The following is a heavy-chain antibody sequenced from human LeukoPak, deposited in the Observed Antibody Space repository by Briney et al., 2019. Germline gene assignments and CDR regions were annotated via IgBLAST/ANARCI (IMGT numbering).Heavy chain of an antibody. V-gene: IGHV4-59*11. CDR3: ARDLVTVTKGFDI. D-gene: IGHD4-17*01. CDR1: GDSFSSHY. J-gene: IGHJ3*02. CDR2: ISHIGSN. Sequence: SETLSLTFAGSGDSFSSHYWTWIRQAPGTGLEWIGYISHIGSNIYNPSLKSRVIISIDTSKNQLFLKLRSVTAADTAVYYCARDLVTVTKGFDIWGQGTMVSVSS.